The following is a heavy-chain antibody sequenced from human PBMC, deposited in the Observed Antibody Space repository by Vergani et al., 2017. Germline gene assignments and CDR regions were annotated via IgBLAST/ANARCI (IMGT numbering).Heavy chain of an antibody. CDR3: ARYARQYSSSRRGVFHMDV. J-gene: IGHJ6*03. V-gene: IGHV5-51*01. D-gene: IGHD6-13*01. CDR2: IYPGDSDT. Sequence: EVQLVQSGAEVKKPGESLKISCKGSGYSFTSYWIGWVRQMPGKGLEWMGIIYPGDSDTRYSPSFQGQVTIAADKSISTAYLQWSSLKASDTAMYYCARYARQYSSSRRGVFHMDVWGKGTTVTVSS. CDR1: GYSFTSYW.